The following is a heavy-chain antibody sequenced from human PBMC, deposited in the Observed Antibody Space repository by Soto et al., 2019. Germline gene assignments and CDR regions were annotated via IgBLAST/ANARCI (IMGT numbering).Heavy chain of an antibody. V-gene: IGHV3-9*01. CDR1: GFVFDDYA. CDR2: ISWNSGSI. D-gene: IGHD5-12*01. Sequence: EVQLVESGGGLVQPGRSLRLSCTTSGFVFDDYAMHWVRLAPGKGLEWVSGISWNSGSIDYADSVRGRFTISRDNAKNALFLQMSSLRTEDTALYYCAKDNSGYVCVPFDWGRGTSGTVSS. CDR3: AKDNSGYVCVPFD. J-gene: IGHJ6*02.